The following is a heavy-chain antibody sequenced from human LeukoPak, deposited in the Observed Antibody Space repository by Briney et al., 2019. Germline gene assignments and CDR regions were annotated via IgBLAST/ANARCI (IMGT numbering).Heavy chain of an antibody. CDR3: ARTQTTVTPNYFDY. J-gene: IGHJ4*02. CDR1: GGSIRSGDSY. CDR2: IYESGST. Sequence: SETLSLTCTVSGGSIRSGDSYWSWIRQPPGKGLEWIGYIYESGSTHYNPSLKSRIIISADTSKNQFSLKLSSVTAADAAVYYCARTQTTVTPNYFDYWGQGTLVTVSS. V-gene: IGHV4-30-4*01. D-gene: IGHD4-17*01.